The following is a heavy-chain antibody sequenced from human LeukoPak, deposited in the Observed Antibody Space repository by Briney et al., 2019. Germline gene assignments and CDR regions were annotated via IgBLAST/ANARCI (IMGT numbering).Heavy chain of an antibody. V-gene: IGHV4-34*01. CDR3: ARVDPGDVVVPAAHTGSNAFDI. Sequence: PSENLSLNCAVYGGSFSGYYWSWIRQPPGKGLEWMGDINHSGSTNYNPSLKSRITISVDTSKNQFSLKLSSVTAADTAVYYCARVDPGDVVVPAAHTGSNAFDIWGQGTMVTVSS. J-gene: IGHJ3*02. D-gene: IGHD2-2*01. CDR2: INHSGST. CDR1: GGSFSGYY.